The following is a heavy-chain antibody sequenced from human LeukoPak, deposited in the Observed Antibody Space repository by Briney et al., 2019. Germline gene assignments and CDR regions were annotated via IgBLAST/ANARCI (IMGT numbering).Heavy chain of an antibody. V-gene: IGHV3-23*01. D-gene: IGHD2-15*01. CDR1: GGSISSYY. Sequence: PSETLSLTCTVSGGSISSYYWSWIRQPAGKGLEWVSAISSGGGNTDYADSVKGRFIISRDNSKNTLYLQMNNLRAEDTAVYYCHCSGGNCYKPWGQGTLVTVSS. CDR3: HCSGGNCYKP. CDR2: ISSGGGNT. J-gene: IGHJ5*02.